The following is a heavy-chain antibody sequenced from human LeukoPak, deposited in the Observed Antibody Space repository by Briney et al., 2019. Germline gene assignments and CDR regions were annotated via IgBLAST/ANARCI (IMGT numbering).Heavy chain of an antibody. CDR2: IYSGGST. J-gene: IGHJ4*02. V-gene: IGHV3-53*01. D-gene: IGHD3-22*01. CDR3: AKDLDSSGYLLGY. CDR1: GLTVSSNC. Sequence: GGSLRLSCAASGLTVSSNCMSWVRQAPGKGLEWVSFIYSGGSTYYTDSVKGRFTISRDNSKNALYLQMNSLRAEDTAVYYCAKDLDSSGYLLGYWGQGTLVTVSS.